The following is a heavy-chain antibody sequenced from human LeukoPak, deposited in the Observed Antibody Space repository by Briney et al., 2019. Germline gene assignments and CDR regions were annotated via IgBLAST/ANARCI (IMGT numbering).Heavy chain of an antibody. CDR2: ISYDGSNK. CDR1: GFTFSSYG. Sequence: QAGGSLRLSCAASGFTFSSYGMHWVRQAPGKGLEWVAVISYDGSNKYYADSVKGRFTISRDNSKNTLYLQMNSLRAEDTAVYYCAKDLKGYCGGDCYSSVPFFWGQGTLVTVSS. V-gene: IGHV3-30*18. CDR3: AKDLKGYCGGDCYSSVPFF. D-gene: IGHD2-21*02. J-gene: IGHJ4*02.